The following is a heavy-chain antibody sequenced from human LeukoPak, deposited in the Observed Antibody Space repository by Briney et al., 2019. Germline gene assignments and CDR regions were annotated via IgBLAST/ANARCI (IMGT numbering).Heavy chain of an antibody. Sequence: AGGSLRLSCAAPGFTFSNYAMSWVRQAPGKGLEWVSAVSGSGDSTYYAGSVKGRFTISRDNSKNTVYLQMNSLRAEDTAVYYCAKFWDFGDYAIDYWGQGTLVTVSS. D-gene: IGHD4-17*01. CDR1: GFTFSNYA. J-gene: IGHJ4*02. CDR3: AKFWDFGDYAIDY. CDR2: VSGSGDST. V-gene: IGHV3-23*01.